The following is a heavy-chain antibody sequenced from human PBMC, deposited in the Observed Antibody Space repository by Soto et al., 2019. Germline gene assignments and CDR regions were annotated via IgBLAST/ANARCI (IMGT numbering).Heavy chain of an antibody. J-gene: IGHJ3*02. CDR3: AREGDDYGDYKRAFDI. Sequence: EVQLVESGGGLVKPGGSLRLSCEASGFTFRSYSMNWVRQAPGKGLEWVLSISTTSSYIYYGDSVKGRFTISRDNAKNSLFLQMNSLRAEDTAIYYCAREGDDYGDYKRAFDIWGQGTTVTVSS. V-gene: IGHV3-21*01. D-gene: IGHD4-17*01. CDR2: ISTTSSYI. CDR1: GFTFRSYS.